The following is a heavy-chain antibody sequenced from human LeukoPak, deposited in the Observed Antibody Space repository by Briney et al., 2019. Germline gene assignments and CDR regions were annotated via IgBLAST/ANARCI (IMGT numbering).Heavy chain of an antibody. CDR3: ARVDRGVILYYYYMDV. CDR2: INHSGST. J-gene: IGHJ6*03. CDR1: GGSFSGYY. V-gene: IGHV4-34*01. D-gene: IGHD3-10*01. Sequence: SETLSLTWAVYGGSFSGYYWSWIRQPPGKGLEWIGEINHSGSTNYNPSLKSRVTISVDTSKNQFSLKLSSVTAADTAVYYCARVDRGVILYYYYMDVWSKGTTVTVSS.